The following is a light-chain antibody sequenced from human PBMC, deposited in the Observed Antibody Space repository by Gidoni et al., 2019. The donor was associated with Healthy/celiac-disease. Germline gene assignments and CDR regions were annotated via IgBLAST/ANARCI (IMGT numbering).Light chain of an antibody. V-gene: IGKV3-15*01. Sequence: EIVLTQSPGTLSVSPGERATLSCRASQRISSNLAWYQQKPGQAPRLLIYGASTTATGVPARFSGSGSGTEFTLTISSLQSEDFAIYYCQQYNVWPPLTFGGGTKVEIK. CDR3: QQYNVWPPLT. CDR2: GAS. CDR1: QRISSN. J-gene: IGKJ4*01.